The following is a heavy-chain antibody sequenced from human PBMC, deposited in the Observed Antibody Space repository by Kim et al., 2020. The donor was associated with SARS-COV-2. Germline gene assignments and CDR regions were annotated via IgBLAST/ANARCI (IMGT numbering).Heavy chain of an antibody. Sequence: GGSLRLSCAASGFTFSSYAMHWVRQAPGKGLEWVAVISYDGSNKYYADSVKGRFTISRDNSKNTLYLQMNSLRAEDTAVYYCARDPGYYDSSGFDYWGQGTPVTVSS. CDR1: GFTFSSYA. CDR2: ISYDGSNK. CDR3: ARDPGYYDSSGFDY. D-gene: IGHD3-22*01. J-gene: IGHJ4*02. V-gene: IGHV3-30*04.